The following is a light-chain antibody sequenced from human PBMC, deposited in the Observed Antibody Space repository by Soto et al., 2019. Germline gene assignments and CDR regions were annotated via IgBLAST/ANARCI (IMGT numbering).Light chain of an antibody. CDR2: YDD. V-gene: IGLV1-36*01. CDR1: SSNIGNNA. J-gene: IGLJ2*01. CDR3: AAWDDSLNAVV. Sequence: QSVLTQPPSVSEAPRQRVTISCSGSSSNIGNNAVNWYQQLPGKAPKLLIYYDDLLPSGVSDRFSGSKSGTSASLAISGLQSEDEDDYYCAAWDDSLNAVVFGGGTKLTVL.